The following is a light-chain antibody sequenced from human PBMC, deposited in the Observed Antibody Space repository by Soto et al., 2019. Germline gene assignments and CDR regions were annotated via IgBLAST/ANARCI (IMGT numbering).Light chain of an antibody. CDR1: QSISRY. CDR2: AAS. J-gene: IGKJ2*01. CDR3: QQSYITPRYT. Sequence: IQMTQSPSSLSASVGDRVTITCRASQSISRYLNWYQQKPGKAPKLLIYAASSLQTGVPSRFSGSGSGTDFTLTISSLQPEDFATYYCQQSYITPRYTFGQGTKLEIK. V-gene: IGKV1-39*01.